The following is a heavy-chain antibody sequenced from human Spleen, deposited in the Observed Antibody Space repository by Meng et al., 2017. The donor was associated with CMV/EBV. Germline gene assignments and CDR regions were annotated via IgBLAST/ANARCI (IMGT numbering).Heavy chain of an antibody. D-gene: IGHD2-21*01. CDR3: AKVYEAYNPKSYFDY. CDR2: IRGSGGST. J-gene: IGHJ4*02. CDR1: GFTFSSYA. V-gene: IGHV3-23*01. Sequence: SGFTFSSYAMTWVRHAPGKGLEWVSAIRGSGGSTYYADSVKGRFTISRDNSKNTLYLQMNSLRAEDTAVYYCAKVYEAYNPKSYFDYWGQGTLVTVSS.